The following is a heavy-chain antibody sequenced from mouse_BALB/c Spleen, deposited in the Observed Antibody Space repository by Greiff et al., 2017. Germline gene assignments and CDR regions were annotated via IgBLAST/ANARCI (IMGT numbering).Heavy chain of an antibody. Sequence: QVQLQQSGAELVRPGSSVKISCTASGYAFSSYWMHWVKQRPGQGLEWIGQIYPGDGDTNYNGTLKGKATLTADNSSSTAYMQLSSLTSEDTAVSFWSRRHYYGRSCAMDYWGQGTSVTVSS. CDR2: IYPGDGDT. CDR1: GYAFSSYW. CDR3: SRRHYYGRSCAMDY. V-gene: IGHV1-80*01. J-gene: IGHJ4*01. D-gene: IGHD1-1*01.